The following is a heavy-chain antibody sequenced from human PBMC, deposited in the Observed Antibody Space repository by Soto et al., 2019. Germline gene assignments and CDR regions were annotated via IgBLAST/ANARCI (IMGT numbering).Heavy chain of an antibody. Sequence: GGSLRLSCEASGFTFSSYSMNWVRQAPGKGLEWVSSISSSSSYIYYADSVKGRFTISRENAKNSLYLQMNSLRAEDTAVYYCARDKGHDYSNYGGVYMDVWGKGTTVTVSS. V-gene: IGHV3-21*01. J-gene: IGHJ6*03. CDR1: GFTFSSYS. D-gene: IGHD4-4*01. CDR3: ARDKGHDYSNYGGVYMDV. CDR2: ISSSSSYI.